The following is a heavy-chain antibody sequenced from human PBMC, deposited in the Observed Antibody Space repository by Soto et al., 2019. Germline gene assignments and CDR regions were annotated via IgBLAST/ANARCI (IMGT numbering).Heavy chain of an antibody. Sequence: PSETLSLTCTVSGGSISSSSYYWGWIRQPPGKGLEWIGSIYYSGSTYYNPSLKSRVTISVDTSKNQFSLKLSSVTAADTAVYSCARHMLHYDDSSDAPRAYCGQGTLVTVSS. V-gene: IGHV4-39*01. J-gene: IGHJ4*02. D-gene: IGHD3-22*01. CDR3: ARHMLHYDDSSDAPRAY. CDR2: IYYSGST. CDR1: GGSISSSSYY.